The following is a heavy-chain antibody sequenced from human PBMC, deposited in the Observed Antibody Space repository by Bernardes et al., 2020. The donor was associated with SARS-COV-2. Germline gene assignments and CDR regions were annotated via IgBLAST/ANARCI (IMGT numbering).Heavy chain of an antibody. CDR3: ARECPRVRRYDFWSGYFSGVDYGMDV. J-gene: IGHJ6*02. Sequence: SETLSLTCTVSGGSISSYYWSWIRQPPGKGLEWIGYIYYSGSTNYNPSLKSRVTISVDTSKNQFSLKLSSVTAADTAVYYCARECPRVRRYDFWSGYFSGVDYGMDVWGQGTTVTVSS. V-gene: IGHV4-59*01. CDR1: GGSISSYY. D-gene: IGHD3-3*01. CDR2: IYYSGST.